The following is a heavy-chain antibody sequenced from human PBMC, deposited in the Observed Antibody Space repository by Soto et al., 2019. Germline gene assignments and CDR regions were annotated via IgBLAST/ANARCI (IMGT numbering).Heavy chain of an antibody. J-gene: IGHJ6*02. D-gene: IGHD3-16*01. CDR3: ARVQGDYVWGSYNYYYYGMDV. Sequence: GAPVKVSCKASGYTFTSYGISWVRQAPGQGLEWMGWISAYNGNTNYAQKLQGRVTMTTDTSTSTAYMELRSLRSDDTAVYYCARVQGDYVWGSYNYYYYGMDVWGQGTTVTVSS. CDR2: ISAYNGNT. V-gene: IGHV1-18*04. CDR1: GYTFTSYG.